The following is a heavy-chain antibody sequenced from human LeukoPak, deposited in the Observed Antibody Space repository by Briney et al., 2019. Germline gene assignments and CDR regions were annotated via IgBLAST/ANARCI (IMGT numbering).Heavy chain of an antibody. V-gene: IGHV3-48*03. CDR2: ISSSGSNI. D-gene: IGHD6-13*01. Sequence: GGSLRLSCAASGFTFSSYEMNWVRQAPGKGLEWVSYISSSGSNIKYADSVKGRFTISRGNAKNSVYLQMNSLRAEDTALYYCAKTGGIAAAHWGQGTLVTVSS. J-gene: IGHJ4*02. CDR3: AKTGGIAAAH. CDR1: GFTFSSYE.